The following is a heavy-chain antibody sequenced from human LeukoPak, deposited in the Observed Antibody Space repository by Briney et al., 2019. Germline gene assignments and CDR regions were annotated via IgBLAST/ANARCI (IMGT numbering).Heavy chain of an antibody. CDR1: GGSISSYY. CDR2: IYYSGST. J-gene: IGHJ4*02. CDR3: AADPPDSSSDLGY. V-gene: IGHV4-59*08. Sequence: PSETLSLTCTVSGGSISSYYWSWIRQPPGKGLEWIGYIYYSGSTNYNPSLKSRVTISVDTSKNQFSLKLSSVTAADTAVYYCAADPPDSSSDLGYWGQGTLVTVSS. D-gene: IGHD6-13*01.